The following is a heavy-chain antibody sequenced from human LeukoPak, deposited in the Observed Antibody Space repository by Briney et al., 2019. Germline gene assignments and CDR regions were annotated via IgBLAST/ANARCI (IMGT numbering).Heavy chain of an antibody. D-gene: IGHD3-22*01. CDR1: GYTFTGYY. CDR2: TNAHTGGT. J-gene: IGHJ3*01. CDR3: ARVSLTTMIIVGDAFDV. V-gene: IGHV1-2*02. Sequence: ASVKVSCKASGYTFTGYYMHWVRQAPGQGLEWMGWTNAHTGGTNSAQKFQDRVTMTRDTSNSTAYMELRRLRSDDTAVYYCARVSLTTMIIVGDAFDVWGQGTLVTVSS.